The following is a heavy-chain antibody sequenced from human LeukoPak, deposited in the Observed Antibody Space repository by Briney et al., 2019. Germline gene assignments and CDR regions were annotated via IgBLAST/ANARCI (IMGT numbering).Heavy chain of an antibody. V-gene: IGHV4-39*01. J-gene: IGHJ6*03. CDR2: IYYSGST. CDR3: ARLYLYYYYMDV. Sequence: SETLSLTCTVSGGSISSSSYYWGWIRQPPGKGLEWIGSIYYSGSTYYNPSLESRVTISVDTSKNQFSLKLSSVTAADTAVYYCARLYLYYYYMDVWGKGTTVTVSS. CDR1: GGSISSSSYY.